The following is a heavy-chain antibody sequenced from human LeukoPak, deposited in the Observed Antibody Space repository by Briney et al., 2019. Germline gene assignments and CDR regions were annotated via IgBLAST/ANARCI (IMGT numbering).Heavy chain of an antibody. D-gene: IGHD3-10*01. V-gene: IGHV3-7*01. J-gene: IGHJ4*02. CDR3: ARVVSYSGSGSYPLDY. CDR1: GFTFSSYW. CDR2: IKQDGSEK. Sequence: GGSLRLSCAASGFTFSSYWMSWVRQAPGKGLEWVANIKQDGSEKYYVDSVKGRFTISRDNAKNSLDLQMNSLRAEDTAVYYCARVVSYSGSGSYPLDYWGPGTLVTVSS.